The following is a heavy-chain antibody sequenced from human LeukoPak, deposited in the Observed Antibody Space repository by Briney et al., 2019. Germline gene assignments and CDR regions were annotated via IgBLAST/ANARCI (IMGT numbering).Heavy chain of an antibody. CDR3: AKDLKVGYSAYGCFDY. CDR1: GFTFSGSA. V-gene: IGHV3-73*01. D-gene: IGHD5-12*01. CDR2: IRSKANSYAT. Sequence: PGGSLRLSCAASGFTFSGSAMHWVRQASGKGLEWVGRIRSKANSYATVYAASVKGRFSISRDDSKNTAYLQMNSLKTEDTAVYYCAKDLKVGYSAYGCFDYWGQGTLVTVSS. J-gene: IGHJ4*02.